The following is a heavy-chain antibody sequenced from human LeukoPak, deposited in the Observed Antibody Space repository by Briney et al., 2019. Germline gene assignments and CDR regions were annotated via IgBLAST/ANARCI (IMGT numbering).Heavy chain of an antibody. Sequence: SSETLSLTCSVSGGSISSLYWSWIRQPPGKGLEWIGYIYYTGSTNYNPSLKSRVTMFVDMSKNQFSLRLSSVTAADTAVYYCARHRAYSSSSPFDYWGQGTLVTVSS. D-gene: IGHD6-6*01. CDR1: GGSISSLY. V-gene: IGHV4-59*08. J-gene: IGHJ4*02. CDR3: ARHRAYSSSSPFDY. CDR2: IYYTGST.